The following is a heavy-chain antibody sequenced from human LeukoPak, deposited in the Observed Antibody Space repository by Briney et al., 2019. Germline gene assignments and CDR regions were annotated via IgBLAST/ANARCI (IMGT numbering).Heavy chain of an antibody. J-gene: IGHJ3*02. V-gene: IGHV1-2*02. CDR3: ARDERDCSGGSCYADDAFDI. D-gene: IGHD2-15*01. Sequence: GASVKVSCKASGYTFTGYYMHWVRQAPGQGLEWMGWLNPNSGGTNYAQKFQGRVTMTRDTSISTAYMELSRLRSDDTAVYYCARDERDCSGGSCYADDAFDIWGQGTMVTVSS. CDR2: LNPNSGGT. CDR1: GYTFTGYY.